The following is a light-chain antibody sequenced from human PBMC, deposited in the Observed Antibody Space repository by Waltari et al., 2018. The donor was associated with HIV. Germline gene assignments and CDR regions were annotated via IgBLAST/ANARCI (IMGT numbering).Light chain of an antibody. J-gene: IGKJ2*01. CDR1: QNVTSNY. CDR3: HQYGTSPRT. CDR2: GAA. V-gene: IGKV3-20*01. Sequence: EIVLAQSPRTLSLSPGERATLSCRASQNVTSNYLAWYQVRPGQAPRLLIYGAAIRATGVPDKFSGSGSGTDFTLTIGRLEPEDFAVYYCHQYGTSPRTFGQGSKVEIK.